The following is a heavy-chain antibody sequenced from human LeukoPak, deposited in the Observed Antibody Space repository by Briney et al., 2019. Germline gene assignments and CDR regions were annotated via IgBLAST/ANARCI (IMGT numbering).Heavy chain of an antibody. CDR1: GYTFTGYY. V-gene: IGHV1-2*02. CDR2: INPNSGDA. D-gene: IGHD3-10*01. J-gene: IGHJ5*02. CDR3: ARGDYYGSGKVVAA. Sequence: ASVKVSCKASGYTFTGYYMHWVRQAPGQGLEWMGWINPNSGDANYAQRFQDRVTMTSDTSITTAYIDLNLLRSDDTAVYYCARGDYYGSGKVVAAWGQGTPATVSS.